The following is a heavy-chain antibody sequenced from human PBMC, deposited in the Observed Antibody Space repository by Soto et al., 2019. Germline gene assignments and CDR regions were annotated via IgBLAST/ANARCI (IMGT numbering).Heavy chain of an antibody. CDR1: GGSISSYY. Sequence: QVQLQESGPRLVKPSETLSLTCTVSGGSISSYYWSWIRQPPGKGLEWIGYIYYSGSTDYNPSLKRRVIISVDTSKKQFSLKLSSVTAADTAVYYCARRYGGTFDYWGQGTLVTVSS. CDR3: ARRYGGTFDY. V-gene: IGHV4-59*08. CDR2: IYYSGST. J-gene: IGHJ4*02. D-gene: IGHD2-15*01.